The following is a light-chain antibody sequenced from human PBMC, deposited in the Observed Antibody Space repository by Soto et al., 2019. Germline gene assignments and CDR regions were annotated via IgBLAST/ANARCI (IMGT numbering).Light chain of an antibody. Sequence: LTQPASVSGSPVQSITISCTGTSSDVGGYNYVSWYQQHPGKAPKLMIYDVSNRPSGVSNRFSGSKSGNTASLTISGLQAEDEADYYCSSYTSSSTLLYVFGTGTKVTVL. J-gene: IGLJ1*01. CDR2: DVS. CDR1: SSDVGGYNY. V-gene: IGLV2-14*01. CDR3: SSYTSSSTLLYV.